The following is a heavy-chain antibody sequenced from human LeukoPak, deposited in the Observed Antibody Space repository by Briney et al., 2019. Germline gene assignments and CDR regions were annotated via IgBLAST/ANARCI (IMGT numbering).Heavy chain of an antibody. V-gene: IGHV4-30-4*01. D-gene: IGHD4-17*01. CDR2: IYYSGTT. J-gene: IGHJ3*02. CDR1: GGSISSGDYY. Sequence: SETLSLTCTVSGGSISSGDYYWSCIRQSPGKGLEWIGYIYYSGTTYYNPSLKSRVTISLDTSKNQFSLKLSSVTAADTAVYYCARDPTTVTTSSFDIWGQETIVSVSS. CDR3: ARDPTTVTTSSFDI.